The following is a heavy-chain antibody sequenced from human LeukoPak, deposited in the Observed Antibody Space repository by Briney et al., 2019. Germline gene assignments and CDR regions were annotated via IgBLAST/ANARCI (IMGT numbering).Heavy chain of an antibody. V-gene: IGHV3-49*03. D-gene: IGHD6-13*01. Sequence: GGSLRLSCTASGFTFGDNAMSWFRQAPGKGLEWVGFIRSKAYGGTTEYAASVKGRFTFSRDNSKNTLYLQMNSLRAEDTAVYYCARDKLGIAAAGTFDYWGQGTLVTVSS. CDR1: GFTFGDNA. J-gene: IGHJ4*02. CDR3: ARDKLGIAAAGTFDY. CDR2: IRSKAYGGTT.